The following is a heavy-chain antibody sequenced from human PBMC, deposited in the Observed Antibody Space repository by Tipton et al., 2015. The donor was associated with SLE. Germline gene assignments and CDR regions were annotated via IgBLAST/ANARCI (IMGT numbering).Heavy chain of an antibody. J-gene: IGHJ4*02. Sequence: TLSLTCTVSNGSINYYHWSWIRQPPGKGLEWIGWIYSSGTTSHNPSLKSRVTLSVDTSKNQFSLKLSSVTAADTAVFYCARAPEGSGHIVDWGQGILVTVSS. CDR1: NGSINYYH. D-gene: IGHD3-3*01. CDR2: IYSSGTT. V-gene: IGHV4-4*09. CDR3: ARAPEGSGHIVD.